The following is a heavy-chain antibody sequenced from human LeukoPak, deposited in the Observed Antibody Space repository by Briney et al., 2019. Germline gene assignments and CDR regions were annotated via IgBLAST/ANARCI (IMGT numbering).Heavy chain of an antibody. CDR2: ISYDGSNK. CDR3: AKEAAESGSDSSGYYGGYFQN. V-gene: IGHV3-30*18. J-gene: IGHJ1*01. CDR1: GFTFSSYG. D-gene: IGHD3-22*01. Sequence: GGSLRLSCAASGFTFSSYGMHWVRQAPGKGLEWVAVISYDGSNKYYADSVKGRFTISRDNSKNTLYLQMNSLRAEDTAAYYCAKEAAESGSDSSGYYGGYFQNWGQGTLVTVSS.